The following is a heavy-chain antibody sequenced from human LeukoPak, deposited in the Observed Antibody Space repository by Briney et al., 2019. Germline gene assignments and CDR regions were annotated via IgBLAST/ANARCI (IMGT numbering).Heavy chain of an antibody. CDR2: IGRSGDYT. V-gene: IGHV3-23*01. CDR3: ARFPERYYFDY. J-gene: IGHJ4*02. CDR1: GFSFSNYA. D-gene: IGHD3-9*01. Sequence: PGGSLRLSCAASGFSFSNYAMSWVRQAPGKGLEWVSGIGRSGDYTYYADSVKGRFIISRDNSKNTVYLQVNSLTAEDTAVYYCARFPERYYFDYWGQGTLVTVSS.